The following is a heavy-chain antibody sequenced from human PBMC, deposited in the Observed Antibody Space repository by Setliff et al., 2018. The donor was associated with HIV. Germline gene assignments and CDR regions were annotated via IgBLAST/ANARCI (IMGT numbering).Heavy chain of an antibody. J-gene: IGHJ6*03. V-gene: IGHV3-11*05. CDR3: AREMDHYYMDV. Sequence: GGSLRLSCAASRFTFSDYDMSWIRQAPGKGPEWVSYITKTSSHTNYADSVKGRFTISRDNAKNSLFLQMNSLSAEDTALYYCAREMDHYYMDVWGKGTTVTVS. CDR2: ITKTSSHT. CDR1: RFTFSDYD.